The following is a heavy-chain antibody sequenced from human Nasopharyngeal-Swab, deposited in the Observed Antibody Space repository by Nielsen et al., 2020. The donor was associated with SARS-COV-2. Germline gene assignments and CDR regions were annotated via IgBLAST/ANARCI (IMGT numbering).Heavy chain of an antibody. CDR1: GFTVSSNY. J-gene: IGHJ4*02. D-gene: IGHD1-26*01. CDR2: IYSGGST. V-gene: IGHV3-53*01. Sequence: GESLKISCAASGFTVSSNYMSWVRQAPGKGLEWVSVIYSGGSTYYADSVKGRFTISRDNSKNTLYLQMNSLRAEDTAVHYCARDIGGSSGDYWGQGTLVTVSS. CDR3: ARDIGGSSGDY.